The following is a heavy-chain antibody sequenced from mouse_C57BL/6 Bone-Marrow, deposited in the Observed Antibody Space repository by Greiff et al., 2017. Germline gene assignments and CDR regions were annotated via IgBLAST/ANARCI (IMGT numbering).Heavy chain of an antibody. V-gene: IGHV5-12*01. D-gene: IGHD1-1*01. CDR2: ISNGGGST. CDR1: GFTFSDYY. J-gene: IGHJ4*01. CDR3: ARHEAVVATNAMDY. Sequence: EVKLVESGGGLVQPGGSLKLSCAASGFTFSDYYMYWVRQTPEKRLEWVAYISNGGGSTYYPDTVKGRFTISRDNAKNTLYLQMSRLKSEDTAMYYCARHEAVVATNAMDYWGQGTSVTVSS.